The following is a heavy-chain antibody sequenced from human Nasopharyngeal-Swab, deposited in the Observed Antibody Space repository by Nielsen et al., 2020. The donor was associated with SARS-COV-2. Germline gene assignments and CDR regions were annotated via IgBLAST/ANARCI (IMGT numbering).Heavy chain of an antibody. CDR1: GFTFSSYG. CDR2: ISYDGSNK. CDR3: AKSARGLVVGATPLDY. Sequence: GESLKISCAASGFTFSSYGMHWVRQAPGKGLEWVAVISYDGSNKYYADSVKGRFTISRDNSNYTLYLQMKSLRAEDTALYYCAKSARGLVVGATPLDYWGQGTLATVSS. D-gene: IGHD2-15*01. J-gene: IGHJ4*02. V-gene: IGHV3-30*18.